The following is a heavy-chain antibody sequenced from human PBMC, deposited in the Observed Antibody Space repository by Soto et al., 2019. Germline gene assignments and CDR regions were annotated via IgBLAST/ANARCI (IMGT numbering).Heavy chain of an antibody. CDR1: GFTFSSYS. D-gene: IGHD3-22*01. J-gene: IGHJ4*02. Sequence: GGSLRLSCAASGFTFSSYSMNWVRQAPGKGLEWVSSISSSSSYIYYADSVKGRFTISRDNAKNSLYLQMYSLRAEDTAVYYCARDQFYYYDSSGYFDYWGQGTLVTVSS. CDR3: ARDQFYYYDSSGYFDY. V-gene: IGHV3-21*01. CDR2: ISSSSSYI.